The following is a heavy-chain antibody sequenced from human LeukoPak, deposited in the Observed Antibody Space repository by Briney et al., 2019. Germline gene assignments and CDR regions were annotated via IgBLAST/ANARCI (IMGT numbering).Heavy chain of an antibody. CDR1: GVSFSGYY. CDR3: ARGKLRATHYDGSGYYYMDV. J-gene: IGHJ6*03. CDR2: INHSGST. Sequence: SETLSLTCAVYGVSFSGYYWSWIRQPPGKGLEWIGEINHSGSTNYNPSLRSRFTISVATSKNQFSLKLSSVTAADTAVYYCARGKLRATHYDGSGYYYMDVWGKGTSLTVSS. D-gene: IGHD3-10*01. V-gene: IGHV4-34*01.